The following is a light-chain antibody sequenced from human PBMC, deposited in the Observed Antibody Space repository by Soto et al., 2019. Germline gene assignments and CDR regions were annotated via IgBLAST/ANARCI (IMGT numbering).Light chain of an antibody. CDR3: QQYNNWPPVT. Sequence: EIVMTQSPATLSVSPGERATLSCRASQSVSGNLAWYQQKPGQAPRLLIHGASTRATGIPARFSGSASGTEFTLTVSSLQSEDFAVYYCQQYNNWPPVTFGQGTKVEIK. CDR2: GAS. V-gene: IGKV3-15*01. CDR1: QSVSGN. J-gene: IGKJ1*01.